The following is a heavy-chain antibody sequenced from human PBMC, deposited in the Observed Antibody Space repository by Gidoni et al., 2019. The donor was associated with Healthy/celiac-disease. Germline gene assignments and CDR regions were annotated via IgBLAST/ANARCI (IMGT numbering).Heavy chain of an antibody. V-gene: IGHV1-69*06. Sequence: QVQLVQSGAEVKQPGSSVKVSCKASGGTFSSYAIFGTANYAQKFQGRVTITADKSTSTAYMELSSLRSEDTAVYYCARDSPRGRRRGNYYYYYMDVWGKGTTVTVSS. CDR2: FGTA. CDR3: ARDSPRGRRRGNYYYYYMDV. J-gene: IGHJ6*03. CDR1: GGTFSSYA. D-gene: IGHD1-26*01.